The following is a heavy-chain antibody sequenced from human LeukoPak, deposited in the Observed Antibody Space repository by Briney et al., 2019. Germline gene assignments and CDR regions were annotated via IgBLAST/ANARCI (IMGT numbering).Heavy chain of an antibody. V-gene: IGHV3-74*01. CDR1: GFTFSSYW. CDR3: TTVHRITGD. Sequence: PGGSLRLSCAASGFTFSSYWIHWVRQVPGKGLVWVSRIHGDGRTTTYADSVKGRFTISRDNAKNTLYLQMNNLNTEDTAVYYCTTVHRITGDWGQGTLVTVSS. D-gene: IGHD1-14*01. CDR2: IHGDGRTT. J-gene: IGHJ4*02.